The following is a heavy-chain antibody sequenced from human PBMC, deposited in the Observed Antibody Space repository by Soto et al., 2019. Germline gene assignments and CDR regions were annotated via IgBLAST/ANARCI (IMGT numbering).Heavy chain of an antibody. CDR3: ARKNPGREWELPDY. J-gene: IGHJ4*02. D-gene: IGHD1-26*01. Sequence: QVQLVESGGGVVQPGRSLRLSCAASGFAFSTYGMHWVRQAPGKGLEWVAVTTSDGARINYADSVKGRFTISRDNSRTTLYLQMNSLRIDEAAVYYCARKNPGREWELPDYWGQGTLVTVSS. V-gene: IGHV3-30*03. CDR2: TTSDGARI. CDR1: GFAFSTYG.